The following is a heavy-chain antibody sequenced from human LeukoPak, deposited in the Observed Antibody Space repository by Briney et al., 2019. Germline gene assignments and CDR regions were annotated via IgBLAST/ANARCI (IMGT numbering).Heavy chain of an antibody. Sequence: GGSLRLSCAASGFTFSSYSMNWVRQAPGKGVEGVSYISSSSSTIYYADSVKGRFTISRDNAKNSLYLQMNSLRAEDTAVYYCASIPIPSIAAADDYWGQGTLVTVSS. CDR3: ASIPIPSIAAADDY. D-gene: IGHD6-13*01. CDR2: ISSSSSTI. J-gene: IGHJ4*02. V-gene: IGHV3-48*04. CDR1: GFTFSSYS.